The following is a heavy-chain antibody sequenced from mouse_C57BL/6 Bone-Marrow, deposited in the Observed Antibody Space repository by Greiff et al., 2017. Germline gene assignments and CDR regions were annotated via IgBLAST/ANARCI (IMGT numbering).Heavy chain of an antibody. D-gene: IGHD4-1*01. CDR3: ARNWYYFDY. CDR1: GYTFTSYG. V-gene: IGHV1-81*01. CDR2: IYPRSGNT. J-gene: IGHJ2*01. Sequence: VQLQESGAELARPGASVKLSCKASGYTFTSYGISWVKQRTGQGLEWIGEIYPRSGNTYYNEKFKGKATLTADKSSSTAYMERRSLASEDAAVYFCARNWYYFDYWGQGTTLTVSS.